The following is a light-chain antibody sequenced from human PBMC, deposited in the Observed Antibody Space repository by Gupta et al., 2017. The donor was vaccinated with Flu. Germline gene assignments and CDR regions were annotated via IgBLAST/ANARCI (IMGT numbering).Light chain of an antibody. V-gene: IGKV3-15*01. J-gene: IGKJ3*01. CDR3: QHYNNWPLT. CDR2: GAS. Sequence: PATLSVSPGERATLSCRASQSVSSNLAWYQQKPGQAPRLLIYGASTRATGIPARFSGSGSGTDFTLTISSLQSEDFAVYYCQHYNNWPLTFGPGTKMDIK. CDR1: QSVSSN.